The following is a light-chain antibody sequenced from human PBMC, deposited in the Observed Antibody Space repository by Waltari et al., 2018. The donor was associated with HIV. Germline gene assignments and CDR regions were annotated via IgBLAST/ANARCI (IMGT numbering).Light chain of an antibody. Sequence: QSALTQPASVSGSPGQSITLSCPGTSSDFGSYSFVSWYQLHPGKAPKLIIYEDNKRPSGVSDRFSGSKSGYTASLTISGLQAEDEADYCCWSYAGSSTIIFGGGTKLTVL. J-gene: IGLJ2*01. CDR1: SSDFGSYSF. CDR2: EDN. CDR3: WSYAGSSTII. V-gene: IGLV2-23*01.